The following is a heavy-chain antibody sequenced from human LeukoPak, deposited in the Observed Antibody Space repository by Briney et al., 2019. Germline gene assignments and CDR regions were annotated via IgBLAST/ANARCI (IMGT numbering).Heavy chain of an antibody. CDR1: GFTFSDYY. J-gene: IGHJ2*01. Sequence: VGSLRLSCAASGFTFSDYYMSWIRPAPAKGLEWVSYISSSSSYTNYADSVKGRFTISRDNAKNSLYLQMHSLRAEDTAVYYCARPYSSGWYGGFDLWGRGTLVTVSS. V-gene: IGHV3-11*03. CDR3: ARPYSSGWYGGFDL. CDR2: ISSSSSYT. D-gene: IGHD6-19*01.